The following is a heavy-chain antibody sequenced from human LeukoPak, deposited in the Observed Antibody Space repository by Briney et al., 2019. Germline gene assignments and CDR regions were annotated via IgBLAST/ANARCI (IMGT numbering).Heavy chain of an antibody. CDR2: IFYSGST. V-gene: IGHV4-39*01. CDR3: AGLVVGTATIDY. D-gene: IGHD2-21*02. J-gene: IGHJ4*02. Sequence: SETLSLTCTVSGGSISSSSHYWGWIRQPPGKGLEWIGNIFYSGSTYYNPSLKSRVTISVDTSKNQFSLKLRSVTAADTAVYYCAGLVVGTATIDYWGQGTLVTVSS. CDR1: GGSISSSSHY.